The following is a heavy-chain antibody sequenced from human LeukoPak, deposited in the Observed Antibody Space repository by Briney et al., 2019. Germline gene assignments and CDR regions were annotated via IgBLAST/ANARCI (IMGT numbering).Heavy chain of an antibody. Sequence: GGSLRLSCAASGFTFSSYAMHWVRQAPGKGLEWVAVISYDGSNKYYVDSVKGRFTISRDNSKNTLYLQMNSLRAEDTAVYYCARDYTYYYDSSGYTFFDYWGQGTLVTVSS. CDR2: ISYDGSNK. V-gene: IGHV3-30*04. CDR3: ARDYTYYYDSSGYTFFDY. D-gene: IGHD3-22*01. J-gene: IGHJ4*02. CDR1: GFTFSSYA.